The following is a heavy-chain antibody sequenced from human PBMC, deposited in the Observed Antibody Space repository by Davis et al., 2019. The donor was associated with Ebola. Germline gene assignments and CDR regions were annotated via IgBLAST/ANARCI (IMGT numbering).Heavy chain of an antibody. J-gene: IGHJ4*02. Sequence: MPGGSLRLSCTVSGGSISGDYWSWIRQPPGKGLEWIGYIHDSGSTNYNPSLKSRLTISVDTSKNQFSLKLSSVIAADTAVYYCARLAAADEGLDYWGQGTLVTVSS. CDR3: ARLAAADEGLDY. V-gene: IGHV4-59*01. CDR1: GGSISGDY. D-gene: IGHD6-13*01. CDR2: IHDSGST.